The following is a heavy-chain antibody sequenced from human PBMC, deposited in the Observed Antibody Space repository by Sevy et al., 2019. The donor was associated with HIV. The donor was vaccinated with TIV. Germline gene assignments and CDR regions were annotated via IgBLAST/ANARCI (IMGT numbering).Heavy chain of an antibody. J-gene: IGHJ5*02. CDR1: GFTFSTYT. V-gene: IGHV3-23*01. CDR2: ITPDDT. CDR3: ARDAQTCRGPWYGTSGADR. Sequence: GGSLRLSCTASGFTFSTYTLTWVRQAPGKGLEWVSSITPDDTHYADSVRGRFSVSRDNSKNTLYLQMDSLTVDDTAVYYCARDAQTCRGPWYGTSGADRWGQGTLVTVSS. D-gene: IGHD1-1*01.